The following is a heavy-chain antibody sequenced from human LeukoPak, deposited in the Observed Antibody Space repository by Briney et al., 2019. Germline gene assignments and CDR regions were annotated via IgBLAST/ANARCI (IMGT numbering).Heavy chain of an antibody. CDR1: GYSINSGHY. J-gene: IGHJ6*03. D-gene: IGHD3-10*01. Sequence: SETLSLTCTVSGYSINSGHYWGWIRQPPGKGLEWIGSIFHSGNTYSNPSLKSRVTISVDTSKNQFSLKLSSVTAADTAVYYCARARGGSYYYYYYMDVWGKGTTVTISS. CDR2: IFHSGNT. V-gene: IGHV4-38-2*02. CDR3: ARARGGSYYYYYYMDV.